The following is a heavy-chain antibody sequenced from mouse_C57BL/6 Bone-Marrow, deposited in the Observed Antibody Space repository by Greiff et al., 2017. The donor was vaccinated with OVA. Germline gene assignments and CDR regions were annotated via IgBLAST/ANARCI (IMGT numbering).Heavy chain of an antibody. V-gene: IGHV1-50*01. CDR2: IDPSDSYT. Sequence: QVQLQQPGAELVKPGASVKLSCKASGYTFTSYWMQWVKQRHGQGLEWIGEIDPSDSYTNYNQKFKGKATLTVDTSSSTAYMQLSSLTSEDSAVYYCARVATVVAYYFDYWGQGTTLTVSS. D-gene: IGHD1-1*01. CDR3: ARVATVVAYYFDY. J-gene: IGHJ2*01. CDR1: GYTFTSYW.